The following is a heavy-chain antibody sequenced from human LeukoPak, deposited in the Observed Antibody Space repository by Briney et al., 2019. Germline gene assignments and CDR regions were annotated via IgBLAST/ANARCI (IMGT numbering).Heavy chain of an antibody. CDR3: ARRVRGMDV. J-gene: IGHJ6*02. V-gene: IGHV4-61*05. CDR1: GGSISSSSYY. CDR2: IYYSGST. Sequence: SETLSLTCTVSGGSISSSSYYWGWIRQPPGKGLEWIGYIYYSGSTNYNPSLKSRVTISVDTSKNQFSLKLSSVTAADTAVYYCARRVRGMDVWGQGTTVTVSS.